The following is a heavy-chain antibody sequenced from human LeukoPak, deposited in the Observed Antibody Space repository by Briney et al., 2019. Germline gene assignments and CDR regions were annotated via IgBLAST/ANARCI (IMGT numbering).Heavy chain of an antibody. V-gene: IGHV3-23*01. CDR1: GFTFSSYA. D-gene: IGHD2-2*01. J-gene: IGHJ4*02. CDR3: AKDQVVVPAAKDY. Sequence: GGSLRLSCAASGFTFSSYAMSWVRQAPGKGLEWVSAISGSGGSAYYADSVKGRFTISRDNSKNTLYLQMNSLRAEDTAVYYCAKDQVVVPAAKDYWGQGTLVTVSS. CDR2: ISGSGGSA.